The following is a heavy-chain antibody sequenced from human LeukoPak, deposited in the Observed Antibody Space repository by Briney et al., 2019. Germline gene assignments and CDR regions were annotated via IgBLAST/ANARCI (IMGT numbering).Heavy chain of an antibody. V-gene: IGHV3-48*03. CDR1: GFTFGDYA. J-gene: IGHJ4*02. Sequence: PGRSLRLSCTASGFTFGDYAMSWFRQAPGKGLEWVSYISSSGSTIYYADSVKGRFTISRDNAKNSLYLQMNSLRAENTAVYYCARRSSSRTFDYWGQGTLVTVSS. CDR2: ISSSGSTI. D-gene: IGHD6-6*01. CDR3: ARRSSSRTFDY.